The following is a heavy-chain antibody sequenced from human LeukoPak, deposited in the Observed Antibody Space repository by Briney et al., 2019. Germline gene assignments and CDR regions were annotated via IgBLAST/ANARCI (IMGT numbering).Heavy chain of an antibody. Sequence: SVKVSCKASGGTFSSYAISWVRQAPGQGLEWMGGIIPIFGTANYAQKFQGRVTITADESTRTAYMELSSLRSEDTAVYYCARGNSIAVAGHNWFDPWGQGTLVTVSS. CDR1: GGTFSSYA. CDR3: ARGNSIAVAGHNWFDP. V-gene: IGHV1-69*13. D-gene: IGHD6-19*01. J-gene: IGHJ5*02. CDR2: IIPIFGTA.